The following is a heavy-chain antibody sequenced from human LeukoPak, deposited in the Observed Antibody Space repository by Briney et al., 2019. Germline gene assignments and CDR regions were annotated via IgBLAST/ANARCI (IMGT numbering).Heavy chain of an antibody. CDR2: ITSSSSYI. CDR1: GFTFSSYT. Sequence: PGGSLRLSCAASGFTFSSYTMNWVRQAPGKGLQWVSSITSSSSYIYYADSAKGRFTISRDNAKNSLYLQMNSLRAEDTAVYYCASPSGSGWDFDYWGQGTLVTVSS. V-gene: IGHV3-21*01. D-gene: IGHD6-19*01. J-gene: IGHJ4*02. CDR3: ASPSGSGWDFDY.